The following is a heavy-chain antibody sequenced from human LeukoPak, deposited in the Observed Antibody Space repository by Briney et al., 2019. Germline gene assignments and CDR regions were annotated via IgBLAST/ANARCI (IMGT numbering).Heavy chain of an antibody. CDR1: GVTFSSYS. J-gene: IGHJ4*02. CDR3: ARDYHGSGSYALDY. V-gene: IGHV3-48*04. Sequence: PGGSLRLSCAAAGVTFSSYSMNWGRQAPGEGLEGGSYISSSSSSIYYADSVKGRFTTSRDNTKNTLYLQMNSLRAEDTAVYYCARDYHGSGSYALDYWGQGTLVTVSS. D-gene: IGHD3-10*01. CDR2: ISSSSSSI.